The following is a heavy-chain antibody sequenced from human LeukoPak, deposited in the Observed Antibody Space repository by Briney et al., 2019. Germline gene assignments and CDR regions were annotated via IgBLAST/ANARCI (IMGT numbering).Heavy chain of an antibody. Sequence: SVKVSCKASGGTFSSYAISWVRQAPGQGLEWMGRIIPILGIANYAQKFQGRVTITADKSTSTAYMELSSLRSEDTAVYYCARNPITMVRGVALRKGMDVWGQGTTVTVSS. D-gene: IGHD3-10*01. J-gene: IGHJ6*02. CDR2: IIPILGIA. V-gene: IGHV1-69*04. CDR1: GGTFSSYA. CDR3: ARNPITMVRGVALRKGMDV.